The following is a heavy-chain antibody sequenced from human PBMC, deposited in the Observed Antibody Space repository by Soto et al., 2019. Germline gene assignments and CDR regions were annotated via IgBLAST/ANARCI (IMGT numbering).Heavy chain of an antibody. Sequence: QLQLQESGPGLVKPSETLSLTCTVSGGSISSSSYYWGWIRQPPGKGLEWIGSIYYSGRTYYNPSLKSRVTISVDTSKNQFSLKLSSVTAADTAVYYCARQEVDTAMVDYWGQGTLVTVSS. CDR2: IYYSGRT. CDR1: GGSISSSSYY. CDR3: ARQEVDTAMVDY. V-gene: IGHV4-39*01. D-gene: IGHD5-18*01. J-gene: IGHJ4*02.